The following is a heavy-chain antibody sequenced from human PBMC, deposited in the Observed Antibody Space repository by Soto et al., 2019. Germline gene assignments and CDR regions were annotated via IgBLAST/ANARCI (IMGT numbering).Heavy chain of an antibody. Sequence: GGSLRLSCAASGFTFSSYGMHWVRQAPGKGLEWVAVIWYDGSNKYYADSVKGRFTISRENSKNMLYLQMNSMRAEDMDVYGFASDRLLSSHSCYNYYCMYVWDQETTVTVAS. D-gene: IGHD2-21*01. CDR3: ASDRLLSSHSCYNYYCMYV. J-gene: IGHJ6*02. CDR1: GFTFSSYG. CDR2: IWYDGSNK. V-gene: IGHV3-33*01.